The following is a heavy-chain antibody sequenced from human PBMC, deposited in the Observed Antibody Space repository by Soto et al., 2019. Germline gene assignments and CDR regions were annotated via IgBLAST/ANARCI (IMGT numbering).Heavy chain of an antibody. CDR3: AREPFYGDYNFDY. CDR1: GGTLSRYA. CDR2: IIPIFGTA. V-gene: IGHV1-69*13. Sequence: PVKVSWKGSGGTLSRYAFSWGRQAPGQGLEWMGGIIPIFGTANYAQKFQGRVTITADESTSTAYMELSSLRSEDTAVYYCAREPFYGDYNFDYWGQGTLVTVSS. D-gene: IGHD4-17*01. J-gene: IGHJ4*02.